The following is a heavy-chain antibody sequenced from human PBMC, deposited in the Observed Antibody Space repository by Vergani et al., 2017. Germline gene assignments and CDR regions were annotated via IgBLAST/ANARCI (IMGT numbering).Heavy chain of an antibody. CDR1: GGTFSTHT. Sequence: QVQLVQSGAEVKKPGSSVMVSCMASGGTFSTHTISWVRQAPGQGLEWMGRIIPILGLVNYAQKFQGRVTITADRSTSAAYLELSTLRSEDTAVYYCARVGRYDYSDYELDYWGQGTLVTVSS. J-gene: IGHJ4*02. CDR3: ARVGRYDYSDYELDY. V-gene: IGHV1-69*02. CDR2: IIPILGLV. D-gene: IGHD4-11*01.